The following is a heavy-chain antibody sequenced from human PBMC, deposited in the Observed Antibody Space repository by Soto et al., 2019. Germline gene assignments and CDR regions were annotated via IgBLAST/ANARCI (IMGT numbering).Heavy chain of an antibody. Sequence: QVQLVESGGGVVQPGRSLRLSCAASGFTFSSYGMHWVRQAPGKGLEWVAVISYDGSNKYYADSVKGRFTISRDNPKNPLYLQMNTLRAEHTAVYYCAKDLGHGGRAAFDIWGQGTMVTVSS. J-gene: IGHJ3*02. CDR2: ISYDGSNK. CDR1: GFTFSSYG. CDR3: AKDLGHGGRAAFDI. V-gene: IGHV3-30*18.